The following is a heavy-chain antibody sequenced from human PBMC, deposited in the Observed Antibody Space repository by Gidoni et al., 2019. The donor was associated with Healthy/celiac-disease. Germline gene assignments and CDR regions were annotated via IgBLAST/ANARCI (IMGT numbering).Heavy chain of an antibody. J-gene: IGHJ5*02. D-gene: IGHD3-3*01. CDR3: ARLASQGTIFGVVIHPSGWFDP. V-gene: IGHV1-18*01. CDR1: GYTFTSYG. Sequence: QVQLVQSGAEVKKPGASVKVSCKASGYTFTSYGISWVRQAPGQGLEWMGWISAYNGNTNYAQKLQGRVTMTTDTSTSTAYMELRSLRSDDTAVYYCARLASQGTIFGVVIHPSGWFDPWGQGTLVTVSS. CDR2: ISAYNGNT.